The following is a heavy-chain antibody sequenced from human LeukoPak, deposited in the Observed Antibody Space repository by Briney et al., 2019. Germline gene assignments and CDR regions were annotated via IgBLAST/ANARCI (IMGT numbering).Heavy chain of an antibody. CDR1: GGSISSSTYY. J-gene: IGHJ4*02. CDR3: ASMGDYGDYALSKFDY. CDR2: INYSGNT. D-gene: IGHD4-17*01. Sequence: SETLSLTCSVSGGSISSSTYYWGWIGQPPGKGLEWLGSINYSGNTYYNPSLMSRVTISLDTSDNQFSLSLTSVTAADTAVYYCASMGDYGDYALSKFDYWGQGTLVTVSS. V-gene: IGHV4-39*07.